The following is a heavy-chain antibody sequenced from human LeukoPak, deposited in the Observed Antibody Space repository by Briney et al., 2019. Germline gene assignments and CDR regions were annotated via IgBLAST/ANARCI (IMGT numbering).Heavy chain of an antibody. V-gene: IGHV3-7*03. D-gene: IGHD2/OR15-2a*01. J-gene: IGHJ4*02. CDR3: ARRGSTDY. CDR2: IKEDGSEK. CDR1: GFSFSGYW. Sequence: GGSLRLFCAASGFSFSGYWMTWVRQAPGKGLEWVANIKEDGSEKYYADFVKGRFTISRDNAKNSLDLQMNSLRAEDTAAYYCARRGSTDYWGQGTLVTVSS.